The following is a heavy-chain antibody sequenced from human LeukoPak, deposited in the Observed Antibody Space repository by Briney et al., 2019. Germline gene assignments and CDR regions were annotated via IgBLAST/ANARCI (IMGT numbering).Heavy chain of an antibody. CDR1: GGSISSYY. D-gene: IGHD2-2*01. CDR3: ARAVYCSSTSCHPPAVWFDS. CDR2: IYSSGST. V-gene: IGHV4-4*07. Sequence: PSESLSLTCTVSGGSISSYYWSWIRQPAGKGLQWIGRIYSSGSTNYNPSLKSRVTMSVDTSKNQFSLKLSSVTAADTAVYYCARAVYCSSTSCHPPAVWFDSWGQGTLVTVSS. J-gene: IGHJ5*01.